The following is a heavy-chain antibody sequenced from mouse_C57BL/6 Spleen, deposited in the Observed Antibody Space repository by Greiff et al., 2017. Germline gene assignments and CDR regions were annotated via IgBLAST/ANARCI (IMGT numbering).Heavy chain of an antibody. J-gene: IGHJ4*01. CDR3: AREGKGTVVATDYAMDY. CDR1: GYTFTSYW. Sequence: QVQLQQPGAELVRPGSSVKLSCKASGYTFTSYWMHWVKQRPIQGLEWIGNIDPSDSETHYNQKFKDKATLTVDKSSSTAYMQLSSLTSDDSAVYYCAREGKGTVVATDYAMDYWGQGTSVTVSS. CDR2: IDPSDSET. V-gene: IGHV1-52*01. D-gene: IGHD1-1*01.